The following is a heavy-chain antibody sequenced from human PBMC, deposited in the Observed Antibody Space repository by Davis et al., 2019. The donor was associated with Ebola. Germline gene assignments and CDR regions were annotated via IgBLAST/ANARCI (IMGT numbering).Heavy chain of an antibody. V-gene: IGHV3-9*01. J-gene: IGHJ1*01. CDR1: GFTFDDYA. D-gene: IGHD3-22*01. CDR2: ISWNSGSI. CDR3: AKGYDSSGYYPQYFQH. Sequence: PGGSLRLSCAASGFTFDDYAMHWVRQAPGKGLEWVSGISWNSGSIGYADSVKGRFTISRDNAKNSLYLQMNSLRAEDTALYYCAKGYDSSGYYPQYFQHWGQGTLVTVSS.